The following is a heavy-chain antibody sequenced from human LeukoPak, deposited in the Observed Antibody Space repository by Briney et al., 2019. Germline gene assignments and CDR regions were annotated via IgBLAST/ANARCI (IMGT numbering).Heavy chain of an antibody. CDR2: INDDGSST. Sequence: GGSLRLSCAASGFTFSSYWMHWVRQAPGKGLVWVSRINDDGSSTTYADSVKGRFTISRGNAKNTLHLQMDSLRAEDTAVYYCARVDWNIDSWGQGTLVTVSS. CDR1: GFTFSSYW. V-gene: IGHV3-74*01. D-gene: IGHD1/OR15-1a*01. J-gene: IGHJ4*02. CDR3: ARVDWNIDS.